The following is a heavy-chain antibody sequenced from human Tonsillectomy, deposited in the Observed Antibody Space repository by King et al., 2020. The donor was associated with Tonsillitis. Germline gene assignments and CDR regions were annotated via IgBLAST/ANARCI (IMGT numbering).Heavy chain of an antibody. J-gene: IGHJ4*02. Sequence: VQLVESGGGVVQPGRSLRLSCAASGVPFSSYGMHWVRQAPGKGLEWVALISYDGKKKYYADPVKGRFTISRDNSKNTLYLQMNSLRVEDTAVSSCETTGFIEVVSDYWGQGTLVTVSS. D-gene: IGHD1-14*01. CDR3: ETTGFIEVVSDY. CDR2: ISYDGKKK. CDR1: GVPFSSYG. V-gene: IGHV3-30*03.